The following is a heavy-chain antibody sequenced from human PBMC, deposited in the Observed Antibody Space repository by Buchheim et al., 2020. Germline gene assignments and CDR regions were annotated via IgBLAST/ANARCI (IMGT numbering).Heavy chain of an antibody. Sequence: EVQLVESGGGLVQPGGSLRLSCAASGFTFSSYWMHWVRQAPGKGLVWVSRINSDGSSTSYADSVTGRFTISRDNATNTLYLQMNSLRAEDTAVYYCARAGGTGYSSSWYSYYYGMDVWGQGTT. J-gene: IGHJ6*02. CDR1: GFTFSSYW. CDR3: ARAGGTGYSSSWYSYYYGMDV. V-gene: IGHV3-74*01. D-gene: IGHD6-13*01. CDR2: INSDGSST.